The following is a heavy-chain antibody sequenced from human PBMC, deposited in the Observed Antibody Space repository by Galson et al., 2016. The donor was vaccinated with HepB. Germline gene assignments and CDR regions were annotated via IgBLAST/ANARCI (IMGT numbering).Heavy chain of an antibody. CDR1: GGSFSGYY. J-gene: IGHJ4*02. Sequence: ETLSLTCAVYGGSFSGYYWSWIRQPPGKGLEWIGHIFYSGNSFYNPSLKSRVTMSVDTSKNHFSLRLSSVTAADTAVYYCARTSKYYYDSTGYLDYWGQGTLVTVSS. CDR3: ARTSKYYYDSTGYLDY. D-gene: IGHD3-22*01. CDR2: IFYSGNS. V-gene: IGHV4-34*12.